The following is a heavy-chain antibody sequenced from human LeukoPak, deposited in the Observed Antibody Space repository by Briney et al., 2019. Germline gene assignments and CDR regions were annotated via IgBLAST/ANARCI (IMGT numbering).Heavy chain of an antibody. CDR2: ISGSGGST. Sequence: QAGGSLRLSCAASGFTFSSYAMSWVRQAPGKGLEWVSAISGSGGSTYYADSVKGRFTISRDNSKNTLYLQMNSLRAEDTAVYYCAKGPFWSGYYGKYYYYMDVWGKGTTVTVSS. CDR1: GFTFSSYA. CDR3: AKGPFWSGYYGKYYYYMDV. V-gene: IGHV3-23*01. J-gene: IGHJ6*03. D-gene: IGHD3-3*01.